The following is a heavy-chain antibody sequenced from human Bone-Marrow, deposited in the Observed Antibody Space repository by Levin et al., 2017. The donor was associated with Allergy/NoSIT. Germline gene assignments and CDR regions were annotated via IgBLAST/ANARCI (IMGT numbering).Heavy chain of an antibody. CDR1: GGSISSTNFY. CDR2: IYYSGST. CDR3: ARHGGVGAPGPTIDV. Sequence: PSETLSLTCSVSGGSISSTNFYWTWVRQPPGMGLEWIGNIYYSGSTICSPSLRSRVTMSVDTSNNQFSLRLSSVTAADTAVYYCARHGGVGAPGPTIDVWGQGTTVTVSS. J-gene: IGHJ6*02. V-gene: IGHV4-39*01. D-gene: IGHD1-26*01.